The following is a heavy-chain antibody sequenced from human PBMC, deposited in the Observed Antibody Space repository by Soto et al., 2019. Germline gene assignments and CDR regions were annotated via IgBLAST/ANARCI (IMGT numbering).Heavy chain of an antibody. CDR3: ARDLEVAVAGA. J-gene: IGHJ5*02. Sequence: QVQLVESGGGVVQPGRSLRLSCAASGFTFSSYAMHWVHQAPGKRLEWVAVISYDGSNKYYADSVKGRFTISRDNSKNTLYLQMNSLRGEDTAVYYCARDLEVAVAGAWCQGTLVTVSS. CDR2: ISYDGSNK. CDR1: GFTFSSYA. V-gene: IGHV3-30-3*01. D-gene: IGHD6-19*01.